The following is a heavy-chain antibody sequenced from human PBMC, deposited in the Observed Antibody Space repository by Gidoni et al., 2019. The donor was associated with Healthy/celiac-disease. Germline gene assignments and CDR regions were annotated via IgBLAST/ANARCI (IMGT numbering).Heavy chain of an antibody. CDR1: GYSFTCYW. Sequence: EVQLVPSGAEVKTPGQSLKISCNGSGYSFTCYWIGWVRQIPGKGLEWMGILYPGESDTRYSPSFQGQVTISADKSISTAYLQWSSLKASDTAMYYCARLDSSGYYSWFDPWGQGTLVTVSS. V-gene: IGHV5-51*01. CDR2: LYPGESDT. J-gene: IGHJ5*02. D-gene: IGHD3-22*01. CDR3: ARLDSSGYYSWFDP.